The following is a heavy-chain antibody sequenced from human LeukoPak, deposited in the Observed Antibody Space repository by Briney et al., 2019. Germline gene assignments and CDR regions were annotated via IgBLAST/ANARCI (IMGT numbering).Heavy chain of an antibody. J-gene: IGHJ4*02. CDR2: ISDDGERK. CDR1: GFTFSNYY. Sequence: GGSLRLSCVASGFTFSNYYMHWVRQAPGKGLEWVAIISDDGERKFYADSVRGRITISRDKSKNTLYLQMNSLRADDTAVYFCAKDLSGHWCIDYWGQGTLVTVSS. D-gene: IGHD4/OR15-4a*01. CDR3: AKDLSGHWCIDY. V-gene: IGHV3-30*18.